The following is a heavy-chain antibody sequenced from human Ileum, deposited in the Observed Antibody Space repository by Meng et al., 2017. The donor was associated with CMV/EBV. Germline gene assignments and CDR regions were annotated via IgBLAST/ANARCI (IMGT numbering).Heavy chain of an antibody. CDR3: VKDVVGPTKGFDY. CDR2: IWFDGSNK. V-gene: IGHV3-33*06. CDR1: GFTFSNCG. Sequence: GESLKISCAASGFTFSNCGMHWVRQAPGKGLEWVAVIWFDGSNKDYADSVKGRFTISRDNSRNTLYLQMNNLRVDDTAVYYCVKDVVGPTKGFDYWGQGTQVTVSS. D-gene: IGHD1-26*01. J-gene: IGHJ4*02.